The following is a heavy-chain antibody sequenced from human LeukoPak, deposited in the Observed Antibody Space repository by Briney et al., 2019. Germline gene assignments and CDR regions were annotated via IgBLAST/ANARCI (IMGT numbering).Heavy chain of an antibody. Sequence: SETLSLTCTVSGGSISSSSYYWGWIRQPPGKGLEWIGSIYYSGSTYYNPSLKSRVTISVDTSKNQFSLKLSSVTAADTAVYYCATEGPYCSSTSCHLRRYYYYYMDVWGKGTTVTVSS. J-gene: IGHJ6*03. CDR3: ATEGPYCSSTSCHLRRYYYYYMDV. CDR1: GGSISSSSYY. D-gene: IGHD2-2*01. CDR2: IYYSGST. V-gene: IGHV4-39*07.